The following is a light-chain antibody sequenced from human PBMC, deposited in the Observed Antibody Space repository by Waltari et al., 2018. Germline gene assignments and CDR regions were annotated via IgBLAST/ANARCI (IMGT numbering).Light chain of an antibody. CDR3: QQFYNPLFI. CDR1: QSVSYNSDNKNF. CDR2: WAS. J-gene: IGKJ3*01. V-gene: IGKV4-1*01. Sequence: DIVMTQSPDSLAVSLGERAPINSKSSQSVSYNSDNKNFLAWYQQKPGQPPKLLIYWASTRASGVPDRFSGSGSGTEFTLTISSVEAEDVAIYYCQQFYNPLFIFGPGTKVDIK.